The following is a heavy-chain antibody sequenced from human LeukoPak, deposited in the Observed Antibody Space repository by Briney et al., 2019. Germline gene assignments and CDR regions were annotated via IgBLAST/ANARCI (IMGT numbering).Heavy chain of an antibody. V-gene: IGHV3-9*01. CDR2: ISWNSGSI. J-gene: IGHJ5*02. Sequence: GGSLRLSCAASGFTFDDYAMHWVRQAPGKGLEWVSGISWNSGSIGYADSVKGRFTISRDNAKNSLYLQMHSLRAEDTAVYYCARDPFRITMVRGDRVYWFDPWGREPWSPSPQ. CDR3: ARDPFRITMVRGDRVYWFDP. D-gene: IGHD3-10*01. CDR1: GFTFDDYA.